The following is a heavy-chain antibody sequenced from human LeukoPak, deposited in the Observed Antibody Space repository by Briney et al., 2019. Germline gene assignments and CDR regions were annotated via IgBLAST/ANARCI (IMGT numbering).Heavy chain of an antibody. V-gene: IGHV4-59*01. D-gene: IGHD5-18*01. CDR3: ARVDGYSYGNFDY. CDR2: IYYSGST. J-gene: IGHJ4*02. Sequence: SETLSLTCTASGGSISSYYWSWIRQPPGKGLEWIGYIYYSGSTNYNPSLKSRVTISVDTSKNQFSLKLSSVTAADTAVYYCARVDGYSYGNFDYWGQGTLVTVSS. CDR1: GGSISSYY.